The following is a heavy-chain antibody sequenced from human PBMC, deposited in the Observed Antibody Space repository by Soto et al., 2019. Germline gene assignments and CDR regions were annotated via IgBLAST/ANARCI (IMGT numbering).Heavy chain of an antibody. CDR3: AAELYSGGRCCSFAI. D-gene: IGHD2-15*01. J-gene: IGHJ3*02. Sequence: QMQVVQSGPEVKNPGTSVKVSCKTSGFTFSNSAVQWVRQARGQRLEWIGWIIVGNGRTNFAQELQGRLTISRDMSTNTAYMELSGLRSEYTALDYCAAELYSGGRCCSFAIWGHGTMVTVSS. CDR1: GFTFSNSA. CDR2: IIVGNGRT. V-gene: IGHV1-58*01.